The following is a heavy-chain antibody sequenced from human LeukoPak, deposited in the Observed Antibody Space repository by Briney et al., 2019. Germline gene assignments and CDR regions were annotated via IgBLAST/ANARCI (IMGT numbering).Heavy chain of an antibody. CDR1: GFTFSSYA. CDR2: ISESGGTT. Sequence: PGGSLRLSCAASGFTFSSYAMNWVRQAPGKGLEWVSSISESGGTTDYADSVKGRFTISRDNSKNTLYLQMNSLRAEDTAVYYCARVVYSSSWYGLFDYWGQGTLVTVSS. V-gene: IGHV3-23*01. J-gene: IGHJ4*02. D-gene: IGHD6-13*01. CDR3: ARVVYSSSWYGLFDY.